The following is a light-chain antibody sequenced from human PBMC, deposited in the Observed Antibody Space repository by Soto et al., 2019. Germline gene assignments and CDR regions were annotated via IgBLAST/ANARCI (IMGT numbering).Light chain of an antibody. Sequence: DIVLAQSPGTLSLSPGERATLSCRASQSVSNSYLAWYQQKPGQAPRLLIYGVSSRATGIPDRFSGSGSGTDFTLTITRLEPEDFAVYYCQQYSSSPLTFGGGTKVDNK. CDR2: GVS. J-gene: IGKJ4*01. CDR3: QQYSSSPLT. CDR1: QSVSNSY. V-gene: IGKV3-20*01.